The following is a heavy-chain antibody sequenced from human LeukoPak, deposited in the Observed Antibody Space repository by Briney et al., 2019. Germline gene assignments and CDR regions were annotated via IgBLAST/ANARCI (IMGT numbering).Heavy chain of an antibody. Sequence: PGGSLRLSCAVSGFTASSNYMSWVRQAPGKGLEWVSLIHSGGTTDYADSVKDRFTISRDYSKNTVNLQINSLRAEDTAVYYCARERRYCSGDNCYSGLDYWGQGTLVTVSS. CDR3: ARERRYCSGDNCYSGLDY. CDR2: IHSGGTT. D-gene: IGHD2-15*01. J-gene: IGHJ4*02. V-gene: IGHV3-53*01. CDR1: GFTASSNY.